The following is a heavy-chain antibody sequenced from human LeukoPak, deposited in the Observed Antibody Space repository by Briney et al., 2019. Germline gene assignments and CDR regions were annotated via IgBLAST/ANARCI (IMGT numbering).Heavy chain of an antibody. CDR3: ASGPLLWFGESAEKNDAFDI. CDR1: GGSFSGYY. V-gene: IGHV4-34*01. D-gene: IGHD3-10*01. CDR2: INHSGST. Sequence: SETLSLTCAVYGGSFSGYYWSWIRQPPGKGLEWIGEINHSGSTNYNPSLKSRVTISVDTSKNQFSLKLSSVTAADTAVYYCASGPLLWFGESAEKNDAFDIWGQGTMVTVSS. J-gene: IGHJ3*02.